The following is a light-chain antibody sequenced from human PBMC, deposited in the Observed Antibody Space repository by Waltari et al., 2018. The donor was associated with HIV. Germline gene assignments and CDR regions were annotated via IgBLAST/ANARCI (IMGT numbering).Light chain of an antibody. CDR2: GAS. Sequence: EIALPQSPGTLSLSPGERATLSCRASQTISSTYLAWYQQKPGQAPRPLIYGASSRATGIPDRFSGSGSGTDFTLTISSLEPEDCAVYYCQQYIGSPRTFGQGTKVELK. CDR3: QQYIGSPRT. J-gene: IGKJ1*01. V-gene: IGKV3-20*01. CDR1: QTISSTY.